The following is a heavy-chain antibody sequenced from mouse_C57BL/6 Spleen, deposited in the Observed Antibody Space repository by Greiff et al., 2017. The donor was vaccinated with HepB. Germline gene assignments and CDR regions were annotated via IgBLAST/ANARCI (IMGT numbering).Heavy chain of an antibody. CDR1: GFTFSSYA. CDR3: ARSYSKGAMDY. CDR2: ISDGGSYT. D-gene: IGHD2-5*01. J-gene: IGHJ4*01. V-gene: IGHV5-4*03. Sequence: DVRLVESGGGLVKPGGSLKLSCAASGFTFSSYAMSWVRQTPEKRLEWVATISDGGSYTYYPDNVKGRFTISRDNAKNNLYLQMSHLKSEDTAMYYCARSYSKGAMDYWGQGTSVTVSS.